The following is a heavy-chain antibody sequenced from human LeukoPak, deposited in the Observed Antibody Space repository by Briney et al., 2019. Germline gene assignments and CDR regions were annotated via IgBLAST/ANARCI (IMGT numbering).Heavy chain of an antibody. D-gene: IGHD1-14*01. V-gene: IGHV4-39*01. Sequence: SETLSLTCTVSGGSISSSSYYWGWIRQPPGKGLEWIGSIYYSGSTYYNPSLKSRVTISVGTSKNQFSLKLSSVTAANTAVYYCASTPGSADYWGQGTLVTVSS. CDR3: ASTPGSADY. CDR2: IYYSGST. J-gene: IGHJ4*02. CDR1: GGSISSSSYY.